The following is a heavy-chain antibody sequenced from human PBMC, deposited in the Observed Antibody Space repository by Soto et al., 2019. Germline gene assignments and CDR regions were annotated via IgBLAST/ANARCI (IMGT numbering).Heavy chain of an antibody. J-gene: IGHJ4*02. CDR1: GFTFSNYG. CDR2: ISYDGSNK. D-gene: IGHD5-18*01. CDR3: ARGGPGYSYASGGY. Sequence: QVQLVESGGGVVQPGRSLRLSCAASGFTFSNYGMRWVRQAPGKGLEWLSLISYDGSNKYYADSVKGRFTISRDNSKNTLYLQVNSLRAEDTAVYYCARGGPGYSYASGGYWGQGTLVTVSS. V-gene: IGHV3-30*03.